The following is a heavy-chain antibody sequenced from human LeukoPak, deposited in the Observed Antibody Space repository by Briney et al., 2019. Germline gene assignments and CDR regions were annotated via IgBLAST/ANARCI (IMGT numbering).Heavy chain of an antibody. CDR2: IDPSGGGT. Sequence: ASVKVSCKASGYTFTTYYMHWVRQAPGQGLEWMGIIDPSGGGTNYAQKFQGKVTMTRDTSTSTVYMELSSLRSEDTAVYYCASLGSGSSRIIDFDYWGQGTLVTVSS. J-gene: IGHJ4*02. CDR1: GYTFTTYY. CDR3: ASLGSGSSRIIDFDY. D-gene: IGHD3-10*01. V-gene: IGHV1-46*01.